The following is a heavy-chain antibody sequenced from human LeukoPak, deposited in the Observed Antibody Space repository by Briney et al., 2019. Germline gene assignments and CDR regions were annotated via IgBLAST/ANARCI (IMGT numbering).Heavy chain of an antibody. D-gene: IGHD2-2*01. CDR2: INHSGST. Sequence: SETLSLTCAVYGGSFSGYYWSWIRQPPGKGLEWIGEINHSGSTNYNPSLKSRVTISVDTSKNQFSLKLSSVTAADTAVYYCARATPVPPGYCSSTSCYYDGWYRSKNWFDPWGQGTLVTVSS. V-gene: IGHV4-34*01. CDR1: GGSFSGYY. CDR3: ARATPVPPGYCSSTSCYYDGWYRSKNWFDP. J-gene: IGHJ5*02.